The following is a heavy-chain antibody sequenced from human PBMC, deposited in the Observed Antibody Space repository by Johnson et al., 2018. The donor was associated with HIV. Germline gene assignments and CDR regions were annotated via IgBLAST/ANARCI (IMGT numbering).Heavy chain of an antibody. D-gene: IGHD5-18*01. CDR2: IYSGGST. CDR3: ASGGIRGYSYGPGAFDI. CDR1: GFTVSSNY. Sequence: VQLVESGGGLIQPGGSLRLSCAASGFTVSSNYMSWVRQAPGKGLEWVSVIYSGGSTYYADSVKGRFTISRDNSKNTLYLQMNSLRAEDTAVYYCASGGIRGYSYGPGAFDIWGQGTMVTVAS. J-gene: IGHJ3*02. V-gene: IGHV3-53*01.